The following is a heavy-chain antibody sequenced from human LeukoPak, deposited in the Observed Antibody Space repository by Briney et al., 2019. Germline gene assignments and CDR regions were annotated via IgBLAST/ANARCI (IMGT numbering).Heavy chain of an antibody. V-gene: IGHV3-23*01. D-gene: IGHD3-22*01. J-gene: IGHJ3*02. Sequence: PGGSQRLSCAASGFTFTSYAMSWVRQAPGKGLEWVSAISSSGGSTYHADSVKGRFTISRDNSKNTLYLQMNSLRAEDTAVYYCAKPNSGYTAFHIWGQGTMVTVSS. CDR2: ISSSGGST. CDR3: AKPNSGYTAFHI. CDR1: GFTFTSYA.